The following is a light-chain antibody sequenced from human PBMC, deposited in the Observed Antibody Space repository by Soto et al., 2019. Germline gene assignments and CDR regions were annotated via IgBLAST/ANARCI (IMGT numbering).Light chain of an antibody. CDR2: EVS. Sequence: QSALTQPPSASGSPGQSVTISCTGTSSDVGGYNYVSWYQQHPGKAPKLIIYEVSKRPSGVPDRFSGSKSGNTASLTVSGLQAEDEADYYCSSYAGSNNDVVFGGGTKLTVL. CDR3: SSYAGSNNDVV. CDR1: SSDVGGYNY. V-gene: IGLV2-8*01. J-gene: IGLJ2*01.